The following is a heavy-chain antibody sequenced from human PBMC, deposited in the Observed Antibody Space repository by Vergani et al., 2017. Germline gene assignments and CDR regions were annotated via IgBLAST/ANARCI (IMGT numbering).Heavy chain of an antibody. CDR3: ARGLTDYDSGWYSPGWFDP. CDR1: GGSVTSTSYH. CDR2: LYNPRKT. V-gene: IGHV4-39*01. Sequence: QLQLKESGPGLVKPSETLSLTCDVSGGSVTSTSYHWAWIRLPPGKGLEWIGSLYNPRKTYYNSSLESRLSLSVDTSTNQFFMRLNSVTAADTAVYYCARGLTDYDSGWYSPGWFDPWGQGITAIVSS. D-gene: IGHD6-19*01. J-gene: IGHJ5*02.